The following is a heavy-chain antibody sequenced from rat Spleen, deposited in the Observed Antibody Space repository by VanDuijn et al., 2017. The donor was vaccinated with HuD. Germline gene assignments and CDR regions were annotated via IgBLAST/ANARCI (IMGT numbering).Heavy chain of an antibody. CDR1: GFTFSSYW. CDR3: AVAGYGY. J-gene: IGHJ2*01. D-gene: IGHD4-3*01. Sequence: EVQLVETGGGLVQPGESLKLPCEASGFTFSSYWMYWIRQAPGEGLEWVSSISPDGGSTYYPDSVKGRFTISRNNAENTAYLQMNSLWSEDTATYYCAVAGYGYWGQGVVVTVSS. CDR2: ISPDGGST. V-gene: IGHV5-58*01.